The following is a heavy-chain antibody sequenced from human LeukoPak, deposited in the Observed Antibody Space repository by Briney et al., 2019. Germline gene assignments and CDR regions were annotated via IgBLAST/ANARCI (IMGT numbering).Heavy chain of an antibody. CDR3: ARAPNIWAATRGYYYYYMDV. D-gene: IGHD2/OR15-2a*01. Sequence: SETLSLTCTVSGGSISSYYWSWIRQPPGKGLEWIGYIYYSGSTNYNPSLKSRVTISVDTSKNQFSLKLSSVTAADTAVNYCARAPNIWAATRGYYYYYMDVWGKGTTVTISS. V-gene: IGHV4-59*01. CDR2: IYYSGST. J-gene: IGHJ6*03. CDR1: GGSISSYY.